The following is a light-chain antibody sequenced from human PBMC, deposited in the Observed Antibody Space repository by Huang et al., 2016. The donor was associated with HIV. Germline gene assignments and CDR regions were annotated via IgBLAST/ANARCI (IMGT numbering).Light chain of an antibody. CDR3: QQRYNWPPIT. V-gene: IGKV3-11*01. J-gene: IGKJ5*01. CDR2: DAS. CDR1: QSVTTY. Sequence: EILLTQSPATLSLSPGERATLSCRASQSVTTYLAWYQQQPGQAPRLLIYDASNRATGIPARFSGSGSGTDFTLTISSLEPEDFAVYCCQQRYNWPPITFGQGTRLEIK.